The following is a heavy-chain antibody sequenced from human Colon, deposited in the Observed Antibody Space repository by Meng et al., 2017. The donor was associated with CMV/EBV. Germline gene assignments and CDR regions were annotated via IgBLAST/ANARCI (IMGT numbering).Heavy chain of an antibody. CDR3: ARMALHWYFDL. V-gene: IGHV4-39*07. D-gene: IGHD5-24*01. J-gene: IGHJ2*01. CDR1: GDSISGRSYY. Sequence: LQEPGPGSVKPSEILPLICTVSGDSISGRSYYWGWFRQPPGKGLEWIASIYSTGNAYHNPSLKSRVPISIDTSNNQFSLRLTSVTAADTAVYYCARMALHWYFDLWGRGTLVTVSS. CDR2: IYSTGNA.